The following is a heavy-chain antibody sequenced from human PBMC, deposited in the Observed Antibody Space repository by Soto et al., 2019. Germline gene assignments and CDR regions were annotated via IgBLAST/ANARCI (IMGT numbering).Heavy chain of an antibody. Sequence: PSQTLSLTCDISGDSVSSNSAAWNWVRQSPSRGLEWLGRTYYRSKWYNDYAVSVRGRITINPDTSKNQFSLQLKSVTPDDTAVYYCARGTAAGRGDWLDPWGQGTQVTVYS. CDR3: ARGTAAGRGDWLDP. V-gene: IGHV6-1*01. CDR1: GDSVSSNSAA. CDR2: TYYRSKWYN. J-gene: IGHJ5*02. D-gene: IGHD6-13*01.